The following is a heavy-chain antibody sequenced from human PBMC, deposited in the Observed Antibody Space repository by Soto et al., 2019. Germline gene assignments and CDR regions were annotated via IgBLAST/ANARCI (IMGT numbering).Heavy chain of an antibody. Sequence: PGGSLRLSCAASGFTFSSYWMHWVRQAPGKGLVWVSRINSDGSSTSYADSVKGRFTISRDNAKNTLYLQMNSLRAEDTAVYYCARVSSWIYYYYGMDVWGQGTTVTVS. D-gene: IGHD6-13*01. J-gene: IGHJ6*02. CDR3: ARVSSWIYYYYGMDV. V-gene: IGHV3-74*01. CDR2: INSDGSST. CDR1: GFTFSSYW.